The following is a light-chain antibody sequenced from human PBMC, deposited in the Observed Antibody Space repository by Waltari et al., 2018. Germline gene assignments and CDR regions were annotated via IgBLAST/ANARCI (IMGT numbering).Light chain of an antibody. CDR3: ATWDDNLTGVV. Sequence: QSVLTQPPSASGTPGQRVTISCSGSSSNIGNNPINWYHQLPGTAPKLPIYSNNPRPSGGPDRCSGSNSDTSASLTISGLQSEDEADYYCATWDDNLTGVVFGGGTKLTV. CDR2: SNN. J-gene: IGLJ2*01. V-gene: IGLV1-44*01. CDR1: SSNIGNNP.